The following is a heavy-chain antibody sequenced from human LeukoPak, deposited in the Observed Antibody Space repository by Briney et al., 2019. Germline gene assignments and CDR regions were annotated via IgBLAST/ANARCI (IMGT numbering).Heavy chain of an antibody. CDR1: GGSISSSSYY. Sequence: PSETLSLTCTVSGGSISSSSYYWDWIRQPPGKGLEWIGTIYYSGTTYYNPSLKSRVTISVDTSRNQFSLKLSSVTATDTAVYFCASGLYGSAWRFNYWGQGALVTVSS. J-gene: IGHJ4*02. D-gene: IGHD6-25*01. CDR2: IYYSGTT. V-gene: IGHV4-39*01. CDR3: ASGLYGSAWRFNY.